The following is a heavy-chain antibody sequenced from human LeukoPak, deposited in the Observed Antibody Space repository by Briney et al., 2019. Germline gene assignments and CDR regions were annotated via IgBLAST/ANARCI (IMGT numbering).Heavy chain of an antibody. CDR1: GFTFSGYW. CDR2: ISTDGSSN. CDR3: ARGRLTSSWCYFDY. Sequence: GGSLRLSCAASGFTFSGYWMHWVRQAPGKGLVWVSRISTDGSSNTYADSVKGRFTISRDNAKNTLYLQINSLGAEDTAVYYCARGRLTSSWCYFDYWGQGTLVTVSS. D-gene: IGHD6-19*01. J-gene: IGHJ4*02. V-gene: IGHV3-74*01.